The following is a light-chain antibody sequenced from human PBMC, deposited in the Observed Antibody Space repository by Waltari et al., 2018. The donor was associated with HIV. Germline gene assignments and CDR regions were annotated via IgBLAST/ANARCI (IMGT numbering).Light chain of an antibody. CDR2: DAS. Sequence: EPVLTQSPGTLSLSSGERATLSCRAGHTINNNYLAWYQHKPGLPPRLLIYDASTRAAGIPDRFSGGGSGTDFTLTISRLEPEDFAIYFCQQYEASPPMYTFGQGTRLEV. CDR1: HTINNNY. V-gene: IGKV3-20*01. J-gene: IGKJ2*01. CDR3: QQYEASPPMYT.